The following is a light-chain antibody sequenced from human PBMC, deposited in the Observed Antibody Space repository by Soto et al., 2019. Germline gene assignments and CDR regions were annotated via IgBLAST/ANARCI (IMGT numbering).Light chain of an antibody. CDR2: DVN. CDR1: SSDIGGYDF. V-gene: IGLV2-14*03. Sequence: QSALTQPASVSGSLGQSITISCTGTSSDIGGYDFVSWYQHHPGQAPKLLIFDVNNRPSGVSSRFSGSKSGNTASLTISGLQADDESHYYCTSYTSSSTLVVLGGGTKLTVL. J-gene: IGLJ2*01. CDR3: TSYTSSSTLVV.